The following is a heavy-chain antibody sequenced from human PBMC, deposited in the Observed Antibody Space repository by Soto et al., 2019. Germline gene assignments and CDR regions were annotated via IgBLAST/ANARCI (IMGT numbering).Heavy chain of an antibody. D-gene: IGHD3-22*01. CDR2: INAGNGNT. CDR3: VHSSGYYSFDY. Sequence: ASVKVSCKASGYTFTNYAMHWVRQAPGQRLEWMGWINAGNGNTKYSQKFQGRVTITRDTSASTAYMELSSLRSEDTAVYYCVHSSGYYSFDYWGQGTLVTVSS. J-gene: IGHJ4*02. CDR1: GYTFTNYA. V-gene: IGHV1-3*01.